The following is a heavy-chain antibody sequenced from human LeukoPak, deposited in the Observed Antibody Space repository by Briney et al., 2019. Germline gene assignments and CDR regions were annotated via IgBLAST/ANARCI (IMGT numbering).Heavy chain of an antibody. CDR3: ARDQYYYDSSGYYRFDY. D-gene: IGHD3-22*01. CDR1: GGSISSYY. CDR2: IFHSGST. Sequence: SETLSLTCTVSGGSISSYYWSWIRQPPGKGLEWIGNIFHSGSTNYNPSLKSRVTMSVDTSKNQFSLKLSSVTAADTAVYYCARDQYYYDSSGYYRFDYWGQGTLVTVSS. V-gene: IGHV4-59*12. J-gene: IGHJ4*02.